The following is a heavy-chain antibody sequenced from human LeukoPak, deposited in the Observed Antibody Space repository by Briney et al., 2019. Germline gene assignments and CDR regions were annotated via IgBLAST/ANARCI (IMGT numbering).Heavy chain of an antibody. CDR1: GFTFSSYS. Sequence: GGSLRLSCAASGFTFSSYSMNWVRQAPGKGLEWVSSISSSSSYIYYADSVKGRFTISRDNAKNPLYLQMNSLRAEDTAVYYCARTDGSSWYPGFDPWGQGTLVTVSS. V-gene: IGHV3-21*01. D-gene: IGHD6-13*01. CDR3: ARTDGSSWYPGFDP. CDR2: ISSSSSYI. J-gene: IGHJ5*02.